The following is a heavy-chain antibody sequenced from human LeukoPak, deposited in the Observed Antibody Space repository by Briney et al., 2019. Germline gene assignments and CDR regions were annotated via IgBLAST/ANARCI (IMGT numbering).Heavy chain of an antibody. CDR3: AKDWNILTGRNCFDP. CDR1: DYTFTSYG. J-gene: IGHJ5*02. V-gene: IGHV1-18*01. D-gene: IGHD3-9*01. Sequence: EASVKVSCKASDYTFTSYGISWVRQAPGQGLEWMGWVSPYNGDTNYAQKFQGRVTMSTDTSTSTAYMELRSLRFDDTAIYYCAKDWNILTGRNCFDPWGQGTPVTVSS. CDR2: VSPYNGDT.